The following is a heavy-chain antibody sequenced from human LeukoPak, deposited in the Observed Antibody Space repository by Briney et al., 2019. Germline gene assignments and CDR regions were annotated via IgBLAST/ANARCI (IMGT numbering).Heavy chain of an antibody. V-gene: IGHV4-61*05. D-gene: IGHD2-15*01. CDR3: ARLGSAFDP. J-gene: IGHJ5*02. CDR2: IYYSGST. CDR1: GGSISSSSYY. Sequence: PSETLSLTCTVSGGSISSSSYYWGWIRQPPGKGLEWIGYIYYSGSTNYNPSLKSRVTISVDTSKNQFSLKLSSVTAADTAVYYCARLGSAFDPWGQGTLVTVSS.